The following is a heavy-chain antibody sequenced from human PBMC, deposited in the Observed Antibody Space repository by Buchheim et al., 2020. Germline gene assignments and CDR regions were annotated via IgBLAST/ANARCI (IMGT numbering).Heavy chain of an antibody. V-gene: IGHV3-74*01. CDR1: GFIFSNYW. Sequence: EVQLVESGGGLVQPGGSLRLSCAASGFIFSNYWMHWVRQAPGKGLGWVSQINSDGSDSTYADSVKGRFTIPRDNAKNTLYLQMNSLRGEDTAVYYCARDYYGVDYWGQGTL. D-gene: IGHD3-10*01. J-gene: IGHJ4*02. CDR3: ARDYYGVDY. CDR2: INSDGSDS.